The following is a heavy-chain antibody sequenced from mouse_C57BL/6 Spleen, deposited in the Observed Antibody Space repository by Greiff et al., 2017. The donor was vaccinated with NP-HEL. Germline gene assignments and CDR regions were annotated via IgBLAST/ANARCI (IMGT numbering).Heavy chain of an antibody. V-gene: IGHV1-72*01. Sequence: VKLMESGAELVKPGASVKLSCKASGYTFTSYWMHWVKQRPGRGLEWIGKIDPSSGGTNYNEKFKSKATLTVDKPSSTAYMQLSSLTSEDSAVYCCARESFGYWGQGTTLTVAS. CDR1: GYTFTSYW. CDR3: ARESFGY. J-gene: IGHJ2*01. CDR2: IDPSSGGT.